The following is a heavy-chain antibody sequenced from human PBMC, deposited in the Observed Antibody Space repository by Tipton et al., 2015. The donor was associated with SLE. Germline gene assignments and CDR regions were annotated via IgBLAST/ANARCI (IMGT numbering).Heavy chain of an antibody. D-gene: IGHD6-19*01. CDR1: GGSITSDNW. CDR3: ARHDGQWDAFDI. V-gene: IGHV4-4*02. CDR2: IYHTGST. Sequence: TLSLTCTVSGGSITSDNWWSWVRQPPGKGLEWIGEIYHTGSTKYNPSLKSRVTISVDTSKNQFSLKLSSVTAADTAVYYCARHDGQWDAFDIWGQGTLVTVSS. J-gene: IGHJ3*02.